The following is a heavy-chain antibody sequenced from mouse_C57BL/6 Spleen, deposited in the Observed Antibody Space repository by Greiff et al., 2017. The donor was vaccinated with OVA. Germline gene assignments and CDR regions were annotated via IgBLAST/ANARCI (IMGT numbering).Heavy chain of an antibody. CDR1: GFTFSSYG. Sequence: EVKLMESGGDLVKPGGSLKLSCAASGFTFSSYGMSWVRQTPDKRLEWVATISSGGSYTYYPDSVKGRFTISRDNAKNTLYLQMSSRKSEDTAMYNCARRGLPDVDYWGQGTTLTVSS. V-gene: IGHV5-6*01. J-gene: IGHJ2*01. CDR3: ARRGLPDVDY. CDR2: ISSGGSYT.